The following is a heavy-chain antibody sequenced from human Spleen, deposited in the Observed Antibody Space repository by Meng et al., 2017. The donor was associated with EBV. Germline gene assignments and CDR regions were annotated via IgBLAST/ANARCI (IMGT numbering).Heavy chain of an antibody. V-gene: IGHV4-61*01. Sequence: QVRLEESAPGLVKPSETLALTCTVSGGSVRSGSYYWSWIRQPPGKGLEWIGYIYYSGNTNYNSSLKSRATISVDTSKNQFSLKLTSVIAADTAMYYCARGNYGSGSLGLDYWGPGTLVTVSS. D-gene: IGHD3-10*01. CDR3: ARGNYGSGSLGLDY. CDR1: GGSVRSGSYY. J-gene: IGHJ4*02. CDR2: IYYSGNT.